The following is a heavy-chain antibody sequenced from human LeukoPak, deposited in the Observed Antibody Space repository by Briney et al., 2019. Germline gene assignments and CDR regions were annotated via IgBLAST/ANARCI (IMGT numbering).Heavy chain of an antibody. CDR2: IYHSGST. CDR3: ASTDMVRGVIPD. Sequence: SETLSLTCTVSGYSISSGYYWGWIRQPPGKGLEWIGEIYHSGSTNYNPSLKSRVTISVDKSKNQFSLKLSSVTAADTAVYYCASTDMVRGVIPDWGQGTLVTVSS. J-gene: IGHJ4*02. V-gene: IGHV4-38-2*02. CDR1: GYSISSGYY. D-gene: IGHD3-10*01.